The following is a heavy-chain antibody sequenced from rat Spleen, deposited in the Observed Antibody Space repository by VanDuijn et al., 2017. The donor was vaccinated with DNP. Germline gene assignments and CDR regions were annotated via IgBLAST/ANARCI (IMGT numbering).Heavy chain of an antibody. D-gene: IGHD5-1*01. CDR1: GFTFSFYG. J-gene: IGHJ4*01. Sequence: EVQLVESGGGLVQPGRSVKLSCAASGFTFSFYGMAWVRQAPTKGLEWVASISTGGGNTYYRDTVKGRFTISRDNAKSTLYLQMDSLRSEETATYYCARVQLGYYALDAWGQGTSVTVSS. CDR2: ISTGGGNT. CDR3: ARVQLGYYALDA. V-gene: IGHV5S11*01.